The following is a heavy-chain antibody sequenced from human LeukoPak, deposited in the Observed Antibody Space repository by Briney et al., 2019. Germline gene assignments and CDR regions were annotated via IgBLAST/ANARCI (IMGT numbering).Heavy chain of an antibody. V-gene: IGHV1-46*01. Sequence: GASVKVSCKTSGYTFTNYYIHWVRQAPGQGLECMGIINPNGGATSYTQKFQGRVTMTRDTSTSTVYMELSSLRSEDTAVYYCARVMVPWFGDKAFDYWGQGTLVTVSS. CDR2: INPNGGAT. J-gene: IGHJ4*02. CDR3: ARVMVPWFGDKAFDY. D-gene: IGHD3-10*01. CDR1: GYTFTNYY.